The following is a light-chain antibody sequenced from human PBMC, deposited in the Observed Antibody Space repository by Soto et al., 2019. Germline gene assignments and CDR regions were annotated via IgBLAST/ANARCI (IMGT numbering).Light chain of an antibody. CDR1: QSIGAS. CDR2: KAS. CDR3: QQYNRSPLT. V-gene: IGKV1-5*03. J-gene: IGKJ4*01. Sequence: DIRMTPSPSTLDASVGDRVTITCHASQSIGASLAWFQQKPGKAPNLLIYKASSLESGVPSRFSGSGSGTEFTLTISTLQPDDFATYYCQQYNRSPLTFGGGTKVEIK.